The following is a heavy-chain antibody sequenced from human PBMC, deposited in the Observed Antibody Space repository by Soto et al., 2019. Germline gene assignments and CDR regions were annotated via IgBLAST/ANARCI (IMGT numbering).Heavy chain of an antibody. D-gene: IGHD3-22*01. CDR3: AKDLRSHYYDSSGGALYYYYGMDV. V-gene: IGHV3-30*18. J-gene: IGHJ6*02. Sequence: GGSLRLSCAASGFTFSSYGMHWVRQAPGKGLEWVAVISYDGSNKYYADSVKGRFTISRDNSKNTLYLQMNSLRAEDTAVYYCAKDLRSHYYDSSGGALYYYYGMDVWGQGTTVTVSS. CDR1: GFTFSSYG. CDR2: ISYDGSNK.